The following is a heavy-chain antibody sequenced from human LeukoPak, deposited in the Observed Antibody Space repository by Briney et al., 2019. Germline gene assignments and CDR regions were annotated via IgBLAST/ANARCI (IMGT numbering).Heavy chain of an antibody. CDR2: INHSGST. V-gene: IGHV4-34*01. J-gene: IGHJ4*02. Sequence: SETLSLTCAAYGGSFSGYYWSWIRQPPGKGLEWIGEINHSGSTNYNPSLKSRVTISVDTSKNQFSLKLSSVTAADTAVYYCASLGSRVALVPAAIIWGQGTLVTVSS. CDR1: GGSFSGYY. D-gene: IGHD2-2*02. CDR3: ASLGSRVALVPAAII.